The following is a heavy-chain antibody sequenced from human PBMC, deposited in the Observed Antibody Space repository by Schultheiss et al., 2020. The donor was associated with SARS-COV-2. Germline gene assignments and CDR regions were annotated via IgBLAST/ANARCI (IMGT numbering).Heavy chain of an antibody. V-gene: IGHV4-34*01. CDR3: ASADFWSGYPLAYYYYGMDV. J-gene: IGHJ6*02. D-gene: IGHD3-3*01. CDR1: GGSFSGYY. CDR2: IYHSGST. Sequence: SQTLSLTCAVYGGSFSGYYWSWIRQPPGKGLEWIGYIYHSGSTYYNPSLKSRVTISVDRSKNQFSLKLSSVTAADTAVYYCASADFWSGYPLAYYYYGMDVWGQGTTVTVSS.